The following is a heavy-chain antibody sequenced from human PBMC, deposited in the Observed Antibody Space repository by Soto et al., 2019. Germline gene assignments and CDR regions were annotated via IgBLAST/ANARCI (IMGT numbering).Heavy chain of an antibody. CDR2: IYYSGST. CDR3: ARRYGRNFDY. V-gene: IGHV4-59*01. D-gene: IGHD1-20*01. Sequence: SETLSLTCTVSGGSISSYYWSWIRQPPGKGLEWIGYIYYSGSTNYNPSLKSRVTISVDTSKDQFSLKLSSVTAADTAVYYCARRYGRNFDYWGQGTLVTVSS. CDR1: GGSISSYY. J-gene: IGHJ4*02.